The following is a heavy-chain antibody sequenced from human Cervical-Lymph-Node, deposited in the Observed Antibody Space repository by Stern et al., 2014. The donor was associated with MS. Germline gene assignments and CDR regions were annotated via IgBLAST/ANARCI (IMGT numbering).Heavy chain of an antibody. V-gene: IGHV3-30*04. Sequence: QVQLVESGGGVVQPGRSLRLSCAASGFTFSNYAMHWVRQAPGKGLEWVTLISYDGSYTYYADSVKGRFTISRDNSKNTLYLQMSSLRAEDTAVYYCARAITGSTIDFWGQGTQVTVSS. CDR1: GFTFSNYA. CDR3: ARAITGSTIDF. J-gene: IGHJ4*02. D-gene: IGHD1-7*01. CDR2: ISYDGSYT.